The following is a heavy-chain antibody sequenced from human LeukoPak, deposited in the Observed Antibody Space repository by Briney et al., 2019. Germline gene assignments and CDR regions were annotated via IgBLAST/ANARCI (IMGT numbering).Heavy chain of an antibody. J-gene: IGHJ1*01. Sequence: GGSLRLSCAASGFTFDDYAMHWVRQAPGNGLEWVSGISWNSGSIGYADSVKGRFTISRDNAKNSLYLQMNSLRAEDTALYYCAKMEVDTIISPPSHWGQGPWSPSPQ. CDR2: ISWNSGSI. CDR3: AKMEVDTIISPPSH. D-gene: IGHD5-12*01. CDR1: GFTFDDYA. V-gene: IGHV3-9*01.